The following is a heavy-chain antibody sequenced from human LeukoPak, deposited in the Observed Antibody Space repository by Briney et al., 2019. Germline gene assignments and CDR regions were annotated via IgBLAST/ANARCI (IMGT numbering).Heavy chain of an antibody. CDR1: GYSLSING. J-gene: IGHJ4*02. V-gene: IGHV1-18*01. D-gene: IGHD4-11*01. Sequence: RASVKVSCKASGYSLSINGISWARQAPGQGLEWMGWISDYSGNTKYAQNFQDRVTLTTDRSTNTAYMELRSLRSDDTAVYYCAREGATDYYFDPWGQGTLVTVSS. CDR3: AREGATDYYFDP. CDR2: ISDYSGNT.